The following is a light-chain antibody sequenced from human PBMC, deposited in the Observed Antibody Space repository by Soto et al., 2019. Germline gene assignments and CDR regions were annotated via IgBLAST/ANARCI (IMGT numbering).Light chain of an antibody. CDR2: GAS. Sequence: EMVLTQSPGTLSLSPGERATLSCRASQSVSSSWLAWYQQKPGQAPRLLIYGASSRATGIPDRFSGSGSGTDFTLTISRLQPEDAAVFYCQQYCSSHWTFGQGTKVEIK. J-gene: IGKJ1*01. CDR1: QSVSSSW. CDR3: QQYCSSHWT. V-gene: IGKV3-20*01.